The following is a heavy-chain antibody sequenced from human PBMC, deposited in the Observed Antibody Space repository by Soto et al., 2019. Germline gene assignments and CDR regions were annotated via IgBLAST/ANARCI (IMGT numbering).Heavy chain of an antibody. CDR2: IIPIFGAA. D-gene: IGHD2-2*01. Sequence: SVKVYCKASGGTFSSYAIVWGRQAPGQGLEWMGGIIPIFGAANYAEKFEGRVTVTADDSTSTAYMELSSLSSEETAVDYFARIEGNSTNWY. CDR1: GGTFSSYA. J-gene: IGHJ2*01. CDR3: ARIEGNSTNWY. V-gene: IGHV1-69*13.